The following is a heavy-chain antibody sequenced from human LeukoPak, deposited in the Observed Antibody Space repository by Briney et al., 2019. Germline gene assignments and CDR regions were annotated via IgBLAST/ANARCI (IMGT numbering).Heavy chain of an antibody. D-gene: IGHD3-10*01. V-gene: IGHV3-53*01. CDR3: AKGAYYYGGGAFDI. CDR2: IYSDNT. Sequence: PGGSLRLSCTVSGFTVSSNSMSWVRQAPGKGLEWVSFIYSDNTHYSDSVKGRFTISRDNSKNTLYLQMNSLRAEDTAVYYCAKGAYYYGGGAFDIWGQGTMVTVSS. J-gene: IGHJ3*02. CDR1: GFTVSSNS.